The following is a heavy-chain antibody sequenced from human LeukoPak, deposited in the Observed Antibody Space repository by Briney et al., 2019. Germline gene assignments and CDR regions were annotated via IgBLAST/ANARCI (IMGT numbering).Heavy chain of an antibody. J-gene: IGHJ4*02. CDR1: GGSFSGYY. CDR3: ARGETSPGIVGATSHTDFDY. Sequence: PSETLSLTCAVYGGSFSGYYWSWIRQPPGKGLEWIGEINHSGSTNYNPSLKSRVTISVDTSKNQFSLKLSSVTAADTAVYYCARGETSPGIVGATSHTDFDYWGQGTLVTVSS. V-gene: IGHV4-34*01. D-gene: IGHD1-26*01. CDR2: INHSGST.